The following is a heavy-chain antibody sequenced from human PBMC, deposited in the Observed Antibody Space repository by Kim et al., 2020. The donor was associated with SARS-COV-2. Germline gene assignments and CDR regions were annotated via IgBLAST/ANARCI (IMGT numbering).Heavy chain of an antibody. D-gene: IGHD6-19*01. CDR3: ARPLYSSGWYGEYYFDY. Sequence: GGSLRLSCAASGFTFSSYSMNWVRQAPGKGLEWVSYISSSSSTIYYADSVKGRFTISRDNAKNSLYLQMNSLRDEDTAVYYCARPLYSSGWYGEYYFDYWGQGTLVTVSS. CDR1: GFTFSSYS. CDR2: ISSSSSTI. J-gene: IGHJ4*02. V-gene: IGHV3-48*02.